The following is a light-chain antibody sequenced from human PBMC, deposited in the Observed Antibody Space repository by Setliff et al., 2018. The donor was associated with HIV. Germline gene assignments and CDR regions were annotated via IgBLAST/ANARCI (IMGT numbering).Light chain of an antibody. CDR2: NNN. CDR1: TSNIGSNT. V-gene: IGLV1-44*01. CDR3: ATWDASLKNYL. J-gene: IGLJ1*01. Sequence: QSALTQPPSASGTPGQRVTISCSGSTSNIGSNTVNWYQHLPGTAPKLLIFNNNQRPSGVPDRFSGSKSGTSASLAISGLQSEDEADYYCATWDASLKNYLLGGGTKVTVL.